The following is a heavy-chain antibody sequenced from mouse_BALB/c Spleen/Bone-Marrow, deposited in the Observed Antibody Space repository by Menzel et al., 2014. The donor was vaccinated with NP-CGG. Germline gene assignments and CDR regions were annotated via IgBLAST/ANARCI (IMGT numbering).Heavy chain of an antibody. D-gene: IGHD2-14*01. J-gene: IGHJ3*01. CDR1: EFSFSDHY. V-gene: IGHV5-4*02. CDR3: ARDGDYRYAWFSY. CDR2: ISDGGGHT. Sequence: EVMLVESGGRLVKPGGSLKLSCAASEFSFSDHYMCWVRQTPEKRLEWVATISDGGGHTYYSDSVKGRFTISRDNAKNNLYLQMSSLKSGDTAMYHCARDGDYRYAWFSYWGQGTPVTVSA.